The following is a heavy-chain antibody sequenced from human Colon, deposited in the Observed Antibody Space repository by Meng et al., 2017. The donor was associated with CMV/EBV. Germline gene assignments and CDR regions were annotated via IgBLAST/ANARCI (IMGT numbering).Heavy chain of an antibody. CDR3: ARPRGTYYYGTGMDV. Sequence: GESLKISCAASGHMFSKYAMHWVRQAPGKGLEWVALMSYDESKTYYADSVQGRFTISRDISAETLYLEMNNLTPEDTAVYYCARPRGTYYYGTGMDVWGQGTTVTVSS. CDR1: GHMFSKYA. CDR2: MSYDESKT. J-gene: IGHJ6*02. D-gene: IGHD3-10*01. V-gene: IGHV3-30*04.